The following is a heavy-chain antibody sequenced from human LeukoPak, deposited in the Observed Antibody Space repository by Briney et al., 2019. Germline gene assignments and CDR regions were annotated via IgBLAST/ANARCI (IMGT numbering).Heavy chain of an antibody. D-gene: IGHD2-21*01. Sequence: ASVKVSCKASGYTFTSYGINWVRQATGQGLEWMGWMNPNSGNTGYAQKFQGRVTMTRNTSISTAYMELSSLRSEDTAVYYCARGEIGGGYWYFDLWGRGTLVTVSS. J-gene: IGHJ2*01. CDR2: MNPNSGNT. V-gene: IGHV1-8*01. CDR1: GYTFTSYG. CDR3: ARGEIGGGYWYFDL.